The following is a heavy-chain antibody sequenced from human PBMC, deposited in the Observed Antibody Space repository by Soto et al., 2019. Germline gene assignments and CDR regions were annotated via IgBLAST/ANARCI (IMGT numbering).Heavy chain of an antibody. D-gene: IGHD1-26*01. Sequence: QVQLVQSGAEVKKPGASVKVSCKVSGYTLTELSMHWVRQAPGKGLEWMGGFDPEDGETIYAQKFQGRVTRTEDTSTDTAYMELSSLRSEDTAVYYCATSIVDLYYYYGMDVWGQGTTDTVSS. CDR1: GYTLTELS. CDR2: FDPEDGET. J-gene: IGHJ6*02. CDR3: ATSIVDLYYYYGMDV. V-gene: IGHV1-24*01.